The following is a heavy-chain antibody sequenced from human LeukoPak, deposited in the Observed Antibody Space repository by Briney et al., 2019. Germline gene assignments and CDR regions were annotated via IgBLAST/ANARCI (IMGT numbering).Heavy chain of an antibody. CDR1: GYSFTSYW. D-gene: IGHD2-2*01. CDR2: IYPGDSDT. Sequence: GESLKISCKGSGYSFTSYWIGWVRQMPGKGLEWMGIIYPGDSDTRYSPSFQGQVTISADKSIRTAYLQWSSLKASDTAMYYCARLAGPAAAILWQASYSYSGMDVWGQGTTVTVSS. V-gene: IGHV5-51*01. J-gene: IGHJ6*02. CDR3: ARLAGPAAAILWQASYSYSGMDV.